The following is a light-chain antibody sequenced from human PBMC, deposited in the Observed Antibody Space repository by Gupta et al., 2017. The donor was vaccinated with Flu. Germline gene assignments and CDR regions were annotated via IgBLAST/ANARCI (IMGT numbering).Light chain of an antibody. V-gene: IGKV3-15*01. Sequence: ATVSGSPGERATRSCRASQSVRSNLAWYKQKPGQAPRLLIYVASTRDTGIPARFSGSGSGTEFTLTISSRQAEDFAVYYCQQYNNWPPYTFGQGTKLEIK. J-gene: IGKJ2*01. CDR2: VAS. CDR1: QSVRSN. CDR3: QQYNNWPPYT.